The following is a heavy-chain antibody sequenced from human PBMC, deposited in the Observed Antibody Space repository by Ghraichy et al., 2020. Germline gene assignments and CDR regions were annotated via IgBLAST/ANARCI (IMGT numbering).Heavy chain of an antibody. CDR3: ARNDYVWGSFLIDY. Sequence: SETLSLTCAVYGGSFSGYYWSWIRQPPGKGLEWIGEINHSGSTNYNPSLKSRVTISVDTSKNQFSLKLSSVTAADTAVYYCARNDYVWGSFLIDYWGQGTLVTVSS. D-gene: IGHD3-16*01. J-gene: IGHJ4*02. CDR2: INHSGST. CDR1: GGSFSGYY. V-gene: IGHV4-34*01.